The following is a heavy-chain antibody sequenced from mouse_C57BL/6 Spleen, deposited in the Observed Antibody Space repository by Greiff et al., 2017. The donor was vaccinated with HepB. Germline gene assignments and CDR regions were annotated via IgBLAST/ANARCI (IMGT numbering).Heavy chain of an antibody. D-gene: IGHD1-1*01. CDR3: ARSHVYYYGSSWFAY. CDR1: GYTFTSYW. Sequence: QVQLQQSGTELVKPGASVKLSCKASGYTFTSYWMHWVKQRPGQGLEWIGNINPSNGGTNYNEKFKSKATLTVDKSSSTAYMQLSSLTSEDSAVYYCARSHVYYYGSSWFAYWGQGTLVTVSA. J-gene: IGHJ3*01. CDR2: INPSNGGT. V-gene: IGHV1-53*01.